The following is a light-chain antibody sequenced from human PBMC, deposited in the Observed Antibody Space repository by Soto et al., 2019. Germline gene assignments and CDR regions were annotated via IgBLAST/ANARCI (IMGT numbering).Light chain of an antibody. J-gene: IGKJ5*01. V-gene: IGKV3-11*01. Sequence: EIVLTQSPATLSLSPGERATLSCRASPRVTNCLAWDQQKPGQPPRLLLYGAFTRATGIPARFSGSGSGTAFTPTISSLVPEDSAVYYCQQRNVWPPVTFGQGTRLEI. CDR1: PRVTNC. CDR3: QQRNVWPPVT. CDR2: GAF.